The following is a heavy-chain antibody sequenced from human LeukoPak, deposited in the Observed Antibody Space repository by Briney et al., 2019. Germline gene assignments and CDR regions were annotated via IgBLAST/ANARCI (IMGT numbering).Heavy chain of an antibody. Sequence: ASVKVSCKASGGTFSSYAISWVRQAPGQGLEWMGRIIPILGIANYAQKFQGRVTITADKSTSTAYMELSSLRSEDTAVYYCARELVELSHAFDIWGQGTMVTVSS. CDR2: IIPILGIA. D-gene: IGHD1-7*01. CDR1: GGTFSSYA. J-gene: IGHJ3*02. V-gene: IGHV1-69*04. CDR3: ARELVELSHAFDI.